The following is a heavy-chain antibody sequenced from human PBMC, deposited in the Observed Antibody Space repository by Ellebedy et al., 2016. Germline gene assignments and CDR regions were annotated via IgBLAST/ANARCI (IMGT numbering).Heavy chain of an antibody. V-gene: IGHV3-9*01. CDR2: ISWNSGSI. CDR3: ARDLYDISYGMDV. CDR1: GFTFDDYA. J-gene: IGHJ6*02. Sequence: GGSLRLXXAASGFTFDDYAMHWVRQAPGKGLEWVSGISWNSGSIGYADSVKGRFTISRDNAKNSLYLQMNSLRAEDTAVYYCARDLYDISYGMDVWGQGTTVTVSS. D-gene: IGHD3-9*01.